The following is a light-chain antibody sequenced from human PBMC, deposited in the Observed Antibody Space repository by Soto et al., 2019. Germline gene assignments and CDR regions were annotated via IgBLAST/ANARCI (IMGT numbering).Light chain of an antibody. Sequence: QSALTQPASVSGSPGQSITISCTGTSSDIGSYNLVSWYQHHPGKAPKLIIYEATKRPPGVSNRFSASTSANTASLTISGLQAEDESDYYCCSYAGSNTVIFGGGTQLTVL. CDR1: SSDIGSYNL. CDR2: EAT. CDR3: CSYAGSNTVI. V-gene: IGLV2-23*01. J-gene: IGLJ2*01.